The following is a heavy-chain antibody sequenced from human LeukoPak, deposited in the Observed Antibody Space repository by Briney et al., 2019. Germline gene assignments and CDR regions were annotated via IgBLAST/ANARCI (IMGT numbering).Heavy chain of an antibody. Sequence: SETLSLTCTVSGGSISSSSYYWSWIRQPPGKGLEWIGYIYYSGSTNYNPSLKSRVTISVDTSKNQFSLKLSSVTAADTAVYYCARSEMATISDYWGQGTLVTVSS. CDR2: IYYSGST. CDR1: GGSISSSSYY. CDR3: ARSEMATISDY. D-gene: IGHD5-24*01. J-gene: IGHJ4*02. V-gene: IGHV4-61*01.